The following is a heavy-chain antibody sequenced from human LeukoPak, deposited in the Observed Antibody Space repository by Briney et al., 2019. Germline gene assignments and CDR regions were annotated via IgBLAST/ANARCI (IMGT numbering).Heavy chain of an antibody. J-gene: IGHJ6*03. CDR1: GFTFSSYA. CDR3: ARAFIHRGYYYMDV. CDR2: IRNNGGSI. Sequence: GGSLRLSCAASGFTFSSYAMHWVRQAPGKGLEYVSAIRNNGGSIYYANSVKGRFTISRDNSKNTLYLQMGSLRAEDMAVYYCARAFIHRGYYYMDVWGKGTTVTVSS. D-gene: IGHD3-16*02. V-gene: IGHV3-64*01.